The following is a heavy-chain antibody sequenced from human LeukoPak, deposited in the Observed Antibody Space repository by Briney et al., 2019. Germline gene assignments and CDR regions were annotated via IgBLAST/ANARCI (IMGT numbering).Heavy chain of an antibody. CDR1: GGSIISNRDY. Sequence: SETLSLTCTVSGGSIISNRDYWTWIRQPAGKGLEWIGHIYSSGNTKYNPSLKSRLTMSIDSSKNQFSLILTSVTAADTAVYYCARAIAAAGAPFDYWGQGTLVTVSS. CDR3: ARAIAAAGAPFDY. V-gene: IGHV4-61*09. D-gene: IGHD6-13*01. CDR2: IYSSGNT. J-gene: IGHJ4*02.